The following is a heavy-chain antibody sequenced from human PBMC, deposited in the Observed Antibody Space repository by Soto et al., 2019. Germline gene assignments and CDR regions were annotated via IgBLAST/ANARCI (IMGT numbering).Heavy chain of an antibody. CDR1: GGSISSGGYF. V-gene: IGHV4-31*01. J-gene: IGHJ6*02. CDR3: AREGAAPYYYYGMDV. D-gene: IGHD6-6*01. Sequence: QVQLQESGPGLVKPSQTLSLTCTVSGGSISSGGYFWSWIRQHPGKGLEWIGFIYYSGSTYYNPSLQSQVTISVHTSKNQFSLKLSSVTAADTAVYYCAREGAAPYYYYGMDVWGQGTTVTVSS. CDR2: IYYSGST.